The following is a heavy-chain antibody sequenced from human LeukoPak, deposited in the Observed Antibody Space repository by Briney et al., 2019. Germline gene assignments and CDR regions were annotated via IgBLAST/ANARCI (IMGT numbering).Heavy chain of an antibody. CDR3: ARGGVLRYFDWLPTYITPLDY. J-gene: IGHJ4*02. D-gene: IGHD3-9*01. CDR2: IYYSGST. V-gene: IGHV4-59*01. Sequence: SETLSLTCTVSGGSISSYYWSWIRQPPGKGLEWIGYIYYSGSTNYNPSLKSRVTISVDTSKNQFSLKLSSVTAADTAVYYCARGGVLRYFDWLPTYITPLDYWGQGTLVTVSS. CDR1: GGSISSYY.